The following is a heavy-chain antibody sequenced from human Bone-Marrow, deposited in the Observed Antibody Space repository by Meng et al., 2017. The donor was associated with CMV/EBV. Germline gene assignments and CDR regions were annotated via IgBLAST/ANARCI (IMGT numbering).Heavy chain of an antibody. CDR3: ARGPHFGVVIITPAYYYYHMDV. Sequence: GESMKISCAASGFTFSSYWMSWVRQAPGKGLEWVANIKQDGSEKYYVDSVKGRFTISRDNAKNSLYLQMNSLRAEDTAVYYCARGPHFGVVIITPAYYYYHMDVWGQGTTVTVSS. D-gene: IGHD3-3*01. V-gene: IGHV3-7*01. CDR1: GFTFSSYW. CDR2: IKQDGSEK. J-gene: IGHJ6*02.